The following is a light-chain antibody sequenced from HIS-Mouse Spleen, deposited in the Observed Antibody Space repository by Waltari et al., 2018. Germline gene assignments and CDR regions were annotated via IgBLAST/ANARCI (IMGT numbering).Light chain of an antibody. CDR3: SSYTSSSTL. J-gene: IGLJ2*01. V-gene: IGLV2-14*03. CDR2: DVS. Sequence: PGQSITISCTGTSSDVGGYNYVSWYQQHPGKAPKLMIYDVSNRPSGVSNRFSGSKSGNTASLTISGLQAEDEADYYCSSYTSSSTLFGGGTKLTVL. CDR1: SSDVGGYNY.